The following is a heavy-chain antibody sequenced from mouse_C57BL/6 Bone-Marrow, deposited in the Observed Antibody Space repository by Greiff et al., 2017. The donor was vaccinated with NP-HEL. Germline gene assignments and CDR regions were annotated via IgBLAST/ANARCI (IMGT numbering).Heavy chain of an antibody. CDR3: AKITTVVANAMDY. D-gene: IGHD1-1*01. CDR2: IWSGGST. V-gene: IGHV2-4*01. Sequence: QVQLKESGPGLVQPSQSLSITCTVSGFSLTSYGVHWVRQPPGKGLEWLGVIWSGGSTDYNAAFISRLSISKDNSKSQVFFKMNSLQADDTAIYYCAKITTVVANAMDYWGQGTSVTVSS. CDR1: GFSLTSYG. J-gene: IGHJ4*01.